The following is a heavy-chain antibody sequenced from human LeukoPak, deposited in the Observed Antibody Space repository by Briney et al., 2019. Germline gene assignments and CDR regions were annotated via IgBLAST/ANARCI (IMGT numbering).Heavy chain of an antibody. J-gene: IGHJ4*02. V-gene: IGHV3-21*01. D-gene: IGHD6-13*01. CDR3: ATREYSSSPFDY. Sequence: GSLRLSCAASGFTLSSYSMNWVRQAPGKGLEWVSSISSSSSYIYYADSVKGRFTISRDNAKNSLYLQMNSLRAEDTAVYYCATREYSSSPFDYWGQGTLVTVSS. CDR2: ISSSSSYI. CDR1: GFTLSSYS.